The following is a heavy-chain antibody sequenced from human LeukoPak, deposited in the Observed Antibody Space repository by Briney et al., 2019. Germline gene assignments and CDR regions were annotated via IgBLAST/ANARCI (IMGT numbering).Heavy chain of an antibody. V-gene: IGHV3-11*01. Sequence: GGSLRLSCTASGFSFSDNFMGWIRQAPGKGLQWVSYINSGRDMIYYSDAVKGRFSISRDNSKRSLYLQMNRLRVDDTAVYFCARGAYGWTFNPWGQGTLVSVSS. J-gene: IGHJ5*02. CDR2: INSGRDMI. D-gene: IGHD3-10*01. CDR3: ARGAYGWTFNP. CDR1: GFSFSDNF.